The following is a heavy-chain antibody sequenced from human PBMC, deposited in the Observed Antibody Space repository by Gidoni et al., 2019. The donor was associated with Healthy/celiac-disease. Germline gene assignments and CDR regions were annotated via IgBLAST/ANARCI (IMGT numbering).Heavy chain of an antibody. CDR1: GFTFSSYG. CDR3: ARDFYNWRDRFDP. D-gene: IGHD1-20*01. J-gene: IGHJ5*02. Sequence: QVQLVESGGGVVQPGRSLRLSCAASGFTFSSYGMHWVRQAPGKGLEWVAVIWYDGSNKYYADSVKGRFTISRDNSKNTLYLQMNSLRAEDTAVYYCARDFYNWRDRFDPWGQGTLVTVSS. V-gene: IGHV3-33*01. CDR2: IWYDGSNK.